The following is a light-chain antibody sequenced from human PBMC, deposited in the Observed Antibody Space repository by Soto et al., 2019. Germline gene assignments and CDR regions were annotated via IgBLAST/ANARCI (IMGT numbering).Light chain of an antibody. CDR1: QSVATN. CDR2: GAS. V-gene: IGKV3-15*01. CDR3: QQYYSYPPV. J-gene: IGKJ1*01. Sequence: EALLTQSPATLSVSPGERVTLSCRASQSVATNLAWYQQRPGQAPRLLIYGASKRAIGLPARFSGSGSGTEFTLTISCLQSEDFATYYCQQYYSYPPVFGQGTKVDI.